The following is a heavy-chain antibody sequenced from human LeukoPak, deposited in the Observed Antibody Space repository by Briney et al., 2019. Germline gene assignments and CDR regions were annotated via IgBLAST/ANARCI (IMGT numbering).Heavy chain of an antibody. CDR2: IYYSGST. V-gene: IGHV4-59*08. Sequence: SETLSLTCTVSGGSISSYYWSWIRQPPGKGLEWIGYIYYSGSTNYNPSLKSRVTISVDTSKNQFSLSLSSVTAADTAVYYCARHLQYSYYYYMDVWGKGTTVTVSS. CDR1: GGSISSYY. CDR3: ARHLQYSYYYYMDV. J-gene: IGHJ6*03. D-gene: IGHD1-1*01.